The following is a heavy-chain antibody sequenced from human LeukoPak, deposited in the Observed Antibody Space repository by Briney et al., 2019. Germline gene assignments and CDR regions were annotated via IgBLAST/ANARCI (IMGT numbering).Heavy chain of an antibody. J-gene: IGHJ6*03. V-gene: IGHV1-8*01. CDR3: ARVLSNYDFWSGYYKPTANYYYYMDV. CDR1: GYTFTSYD. CDR2: MNPNSGNT. Sequence: WASVKVSCKASGYTFTSYDINWVRQATGQGLEWMGWMNPNSGNTGYAQKFQGRVTMTRNTSISTAYMELSSLRSEDTAVYYCARVLSNYDFWSGYYKPTANYYYYMDVWSQGTTVTVSS. D-gene: IGHD3-3*01.